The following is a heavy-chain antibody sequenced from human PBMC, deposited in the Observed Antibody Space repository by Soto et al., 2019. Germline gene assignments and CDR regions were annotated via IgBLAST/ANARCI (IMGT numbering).Heavy chain of an antibody. CDR1: GFRFGDHW. CDR2: INQDENEK. J-gene: IGHJ4*02. CDR3: ERDVRGGHFDY. D-gene: IGHD2-15*01. V-gene: IGHV3-7*01. Sequence: EVQLLESGGGLVQPGGSLRLSCAASGFRFGDHWMAWIRQAPGKELEWVANINQDENEKYYVGSVKGRFTISRDNDEKLLYLQMNSLRAEDTAVYYCERDVRGGHFDYWGQGNLVTVSS.